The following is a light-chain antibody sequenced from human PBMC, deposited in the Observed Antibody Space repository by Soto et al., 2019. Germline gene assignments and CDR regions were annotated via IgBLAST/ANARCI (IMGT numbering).Light chain of an antibody. CDR2: KAS. V-gene: IGKV1-5*03. J-gene: IGKJ3*01. Sequence: DIQMTQSPSTLSACVGDRVTITCRASQSISGWLTWYQQKPVKAPKLLIYKASSLESGVPSRFSGSGSGTEYTITINSLQPDNFAFHYCKQYKNYTGFTFGPGTKVDIK. CDR3: KQYKNYTGFT. CDR1: QSISGW.